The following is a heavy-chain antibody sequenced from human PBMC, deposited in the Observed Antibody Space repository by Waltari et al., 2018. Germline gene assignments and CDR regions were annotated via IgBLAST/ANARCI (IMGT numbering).Heavy chain of an antibody. V-gene: IGHV3-21*01. Sequence: EVQLVESGGGLVKPGGSLRLSCAASGFTFSSYSMNWVRQAPGKGLDGVSSISSSSSYIYYADSVKGRFTISRDNAKNSLYLQMNSLRAEDTAVYYCAREGPNQQGLIWFGELLNYFDYWGQGTLVTVSS. D-gene: IGHD3-10*01. CDR2: ISSSSSYI. CDR3: AREGPNQQGLIWFGELLNYFDY. CDR1: GFTFSSYS. J-gene: IGHJ4*02.